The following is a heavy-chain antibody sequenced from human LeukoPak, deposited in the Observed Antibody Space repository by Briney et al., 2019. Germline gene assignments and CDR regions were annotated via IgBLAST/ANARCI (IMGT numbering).Heavy chain of an antibody. J-gene: IGHJ5*02. D-gene: IGHD2-21*01. Sequence: ASVKVSCKASGYTFTDYYMHWVRQAPGQGLEWMGWINPNSGGTNYAQKFQGRVTMTRDTSISTAYMELSRLRSDDTAVYYCARAKIVAIDWFDPWGQGTLVTVSS. CDR3: ARAKIVAIDWFDP. V-gene: IGHV1-2*02. CDR1: GYTFTDYY. CDR2: INPNSGGT.